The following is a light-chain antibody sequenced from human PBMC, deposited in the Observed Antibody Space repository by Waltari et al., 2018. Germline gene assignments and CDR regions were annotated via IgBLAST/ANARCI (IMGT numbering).Light chain of an antibody. Sequence: QSVLTQPPSVSAAPGQKVTISCSGSSSNIGNNYVAWYQQLPRTAPKLLIYDNNKRPSGIPDRFSGSKSGTLATLGITGLQAGDEADYYCGTWDSSLSEEVFGGGTKLTVL. V-gene: IGLV1-51*01. CDR2: DNN. J-gene: IGLJ2*01. CDR1: SSNIGNNY. CDR3: GTWDSSLSEEV.